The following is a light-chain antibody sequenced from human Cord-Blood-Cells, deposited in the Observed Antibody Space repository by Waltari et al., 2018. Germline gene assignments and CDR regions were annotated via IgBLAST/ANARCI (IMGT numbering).Light chain of an antibody. J-gene: IGLJ2*01. CDR2: DVS. CDR3: SSYTSSSTLV. CDR1: SSDVGGYNY. V-gene: IGLV2-14*01. Sequence: QSALTQPASVSGSPGQSITIPCTGTSSDVGGYNYVSWYQQHPGKAPKLMIYDVSNRPSGVSNRFSGYKSGNTASLTISGLQAEDEADYYCSSYTSSSTLVFGGGTKQTVL.